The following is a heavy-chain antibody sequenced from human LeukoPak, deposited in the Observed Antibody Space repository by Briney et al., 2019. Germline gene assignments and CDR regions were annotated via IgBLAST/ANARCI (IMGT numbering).Heavy chain of an antibody. V-gene: IGHV4-34*01. D-gene: IGHD2/OR15-2a*01. CDR1: GESFSGYY. CDR3: ARHLSWGPHSNAFDY. CDR2: INHRGTA. J-gene: IGHJ4*02. Sequence: PSETLSLTRAVYGESFSGYYWSWIRQSPGRGLEWIGEINHRGTANYNPSLKSRVTISIDTSKNQFSLKVTSMNAADTAVYYCARHLSWGPHSNAFDYWGQGIPVTVSS.